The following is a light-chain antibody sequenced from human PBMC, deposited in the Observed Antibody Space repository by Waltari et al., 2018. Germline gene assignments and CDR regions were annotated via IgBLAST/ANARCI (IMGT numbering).Light chain of an antibody. CDR2: DAS. CDR1: QTVRTF. Sequence: EIVLTQSPATLSLSPGERATLSCRASQTVRTFLAWYQQKPGQAPRLLIFDASSRATGIPAKFRGSGSGTDFTLTVSNLEPEDFAVYYCQQRSNRPYTFGQGTRVVIK. CDR3: QQRSNRPYT. V-gene: IGKV3-11*01. J-gene: IGKJ2*01.